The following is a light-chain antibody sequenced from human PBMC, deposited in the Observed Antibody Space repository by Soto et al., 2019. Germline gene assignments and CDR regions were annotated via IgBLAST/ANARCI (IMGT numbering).Light chain of an antibody. CDR1: SSNIGAGYD. V-gene: IGLV1-40*01. CDR3: QSYDSSLSGLV. CDR2: GNS. Sequence: QSVVTQPPSVSGAPGQRVTICCTGSSSNIGAGYDVHWYQQLPGTAPKLLIYGNSNRPSGVPDRFSGSKSGTSASLAITGLQAEDEADYYCQSYDSSLSGLVFGGGTKVTVL. J-gene: IGLJ2*01.